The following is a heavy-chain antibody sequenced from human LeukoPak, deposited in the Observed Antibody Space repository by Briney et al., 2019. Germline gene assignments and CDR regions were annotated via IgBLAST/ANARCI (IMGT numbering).Heavy chain of an antibody. Sequence: HSGGSLRLSCAASGFTFSNYWMSWVRQAPGQGLEWVANIKQDGSEKYYVDSVKGRSTISRDNAKNSLYLQMNRLRDEDTAVYYCARVYGSGTYYPYRMDVWGQGTTVTVSS. CDR1: GFTFSNYW. V-gene: IGHV3-7*04. D-gene: IGHD3-10*01. CDR3: ARVYGSGTYYPYRMDV. CDR2: IKQDGSEK. J-gene: IGHJ6*02.